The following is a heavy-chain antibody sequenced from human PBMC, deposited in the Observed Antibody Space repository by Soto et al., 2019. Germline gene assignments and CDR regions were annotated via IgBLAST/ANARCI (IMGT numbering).Heavy chain of an antibody. D-gene: IGHD6-19*01. V-gene: IGHV5-51*01. CDR1: VYSFTSYC. CDR3: ARLRGEEVAGTVLYGMEV. Sequence: GESLKISCKGSVYSFTSYCIGWLRQMPVKGLEWMGIIYPCDSDTRYSPSFQGQVTISADNSISTAYLQWSSLKASDTAMYYCARLRGEEVAGTVLYGMEVWAPGTTVTVSS. CDR2: IYPCDSDT. J-gene: IGHJ6*02.